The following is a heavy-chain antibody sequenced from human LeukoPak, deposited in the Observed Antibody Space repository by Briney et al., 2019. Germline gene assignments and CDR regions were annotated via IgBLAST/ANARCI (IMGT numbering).Heavy chain of an antibody. J-gene: IGHJ6*03. CDR1: GYTFTSYG. CDR2: ISAYNGNT. D-gene: IGHD6-13*01. Sequence: ASVKVSCKASGYTFTSYGISWVRQAPGQGLEWMGWISAYNGNTNYAQKLQGRVTITRNTSISTAYMELSSLRSEDTAVYYCARVLSSSWYNEGYMDVWGKGTTVTVSS. V-gene: IGHV1-18*01. CDR3: ARVLSSSWYNEGYMDV.